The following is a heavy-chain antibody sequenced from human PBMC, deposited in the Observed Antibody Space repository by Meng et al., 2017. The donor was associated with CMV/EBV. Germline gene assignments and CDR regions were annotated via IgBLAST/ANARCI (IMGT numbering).Heavy chain of an antibody. CDR2: IYHSGST. V-gene: IGHV4-38-2*02. J-gene: IGHJ4*02. Sequence: SETLSLTCTVSGYSISSGYYWGWIRQPPGKGLEWIGSIYHSGSTYYNPSLKSRVTISVDTSKNQFSLKLSSVTAADTAVYYCARGNSEAGPFDYWGQGTLVTVSS. CDR1: GYSISSGYY. CDR3: ARGNSEAGPFDY. D-gene: IGHD6-19*01.